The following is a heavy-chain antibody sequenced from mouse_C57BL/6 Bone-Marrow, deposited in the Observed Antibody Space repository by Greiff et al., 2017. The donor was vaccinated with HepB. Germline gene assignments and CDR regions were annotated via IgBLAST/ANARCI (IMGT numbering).Heavy chain of an antibody. D-gene: IGHD1-1*01. Sequence: VQLQQSGTVLARPGASVKMSCKTSGYTFTSYWMHWVKQRPGQGLEWIGAIYPGNSDTSYNQKFKGKAKLTAVTSASTAYMELSSLTNEDSAVYYCTKYYYGSRRDYFDYWGQGTTLTVSS. J-gene: IGHJ2*01. CDR3: TKYYYGSRRDYFDY. V-gene: IGHV1-5*01. CDR1: GYTFTSYW. CDR2: IYPGNSDT.